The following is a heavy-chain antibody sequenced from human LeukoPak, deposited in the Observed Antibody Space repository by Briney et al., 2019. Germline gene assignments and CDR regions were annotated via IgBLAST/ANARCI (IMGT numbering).Heavy chain of an antibody. V-gene: IGHV4-4*02. CDR3: ARVNINNWHSCDY. CDR2: IYHSGSP. Sequence: SETLSLTCAVSGGSISSNNWWGWVRQPPGKGLEWIGEIYHSGSPNYNPSLKSRVTISVDKSRNHFSLNLSSVTAADTAVYYCARVNINNWHSCDYWGQGTLVTVPS. D-gene: IGHD1-1*01. CDR1: GGSISSNNW. J-gene: IGHJ4*02.